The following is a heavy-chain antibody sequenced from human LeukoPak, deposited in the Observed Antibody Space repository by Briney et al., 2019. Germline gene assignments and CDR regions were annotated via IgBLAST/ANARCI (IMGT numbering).Heavy chain of an antibody. CDR2: TYYRSKWYN. CDR3: ARGVGYSSSWSDKYYYYYMDV. CDR1: GDSVSSNSAA. D-gene: IGHD6-13*01. V-gene: IGHV6-1*01. Sequence: SQTLSLTCAISGDSVSSNSAAWNWIRQSPSRGLEWLGRTYYRSKWYNDYAVSVKSRITINPDTSKNQFSLQLNSETPEDTAVYYCARGVGYSSSWSDKYYYYYMDVWGKGTTVTVSS. J-gene: IGHJ6*03.